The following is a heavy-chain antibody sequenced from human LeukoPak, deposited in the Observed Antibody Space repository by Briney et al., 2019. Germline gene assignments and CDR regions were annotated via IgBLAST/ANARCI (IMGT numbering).Heavy chain of an antibody. Sequence: GGSLRLSCAASGFLFSSSWMNWVRQAPGKGLEWVSAISGSGGSTYYADSVKGRFTISRDNSKNTLYLQMNSLRAEDTAVYYCASLAGNADYWGQGTLVTVSS. D-gene: IGHD6-19*01. J-gene: IGHJ4*02. CDR3: ASLAGNADY. CDR1: GFLFSSSW. V-gene: IGHV3-23*01. CDR2: ISGSGGST.